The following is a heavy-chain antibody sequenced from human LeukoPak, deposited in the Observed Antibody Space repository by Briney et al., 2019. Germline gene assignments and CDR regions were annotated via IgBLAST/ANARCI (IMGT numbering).Heavy chain of an antibody. CDR2: IYYSGST. V-gene: IGHV4-59*08. Sequence: SETLSLTCTVSGGSINSYYWSWIRQPPGKGLEWIGYIYYSGSTNYNPSLKSRVTISVDTSKTQFSLKLSSVTAADTAVYYCARTPSYYDILTGYRNPGAFDIWGQGTMVTVSS. D-gene: IGHD3-9*01. CDR1: GGSINSYY. J-gene: IGHJ3*02. CDR3: ARTPSYYDILTGYRNPGAFDI.